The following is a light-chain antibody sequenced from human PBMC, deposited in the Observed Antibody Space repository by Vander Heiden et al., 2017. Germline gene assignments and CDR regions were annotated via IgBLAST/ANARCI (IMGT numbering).Light chain of an antibody. Sequence: QSVLTQPPSVSPPPGQKVTISCSGMSSNIGKNAVSWLQQFSRTAPKLLIYDHFERPSGIPDRFSGSQSGSSATLAITGLQTVDEADYYCAAWDSSLNLVVFGGGTTLTVL. V-gene: IGLV1-51*01. CDR2: DHF. CDR1: SSNIGKNA. J-gene: IGLJ2*01. CDR3: AAWDSSLNLVV.